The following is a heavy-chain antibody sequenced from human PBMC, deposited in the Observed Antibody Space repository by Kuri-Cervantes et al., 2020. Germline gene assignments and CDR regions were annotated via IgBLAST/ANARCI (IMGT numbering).Heavy chain of an antibody. Sequence: ASVNVSCKASGYSFSSYGISWVRQAPGQGLEWMGWISAYNGNTYYAHKAQGRVTMTTDTSTDTAYMELRSLRSDDTAVYYCARDTLAFNDYITHLGDVWGQGTTVTVSS. D-gene: IGHD4-11*01. CDR1: GYSFSSYG. J-gene: IGHJ6*02. CDR2: ISAYNGNT. CDR3: ARDTLAFNDYITHLGDV. V-gene: IGHV1-18*01.